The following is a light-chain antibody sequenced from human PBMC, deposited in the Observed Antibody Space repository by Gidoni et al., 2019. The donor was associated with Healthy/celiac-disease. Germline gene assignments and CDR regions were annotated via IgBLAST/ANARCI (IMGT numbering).Light chain of an antibody. CDR1: SSDFGGYNY. V-gene: IGLV2-8*01. J-gene: IGLJ2*01. CDR3: SSYAGSKMV. CDR2: EVS. Sequence: QSALTQPPSASGSPGHAVPISCTGTSSDFGGYNYVSWYQQHPVKAPQLMIYEVSKRPSGVPDRFSGSKSGNTASLTVSGLQAEDEADYYCSSYAGSKMVFGGGTKLPVL.